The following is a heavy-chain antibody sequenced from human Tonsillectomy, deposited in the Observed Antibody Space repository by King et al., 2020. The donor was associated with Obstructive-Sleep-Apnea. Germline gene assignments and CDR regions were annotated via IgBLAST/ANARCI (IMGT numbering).Heavy chain of an antibody. J-gene: IGHJ4*02. CDR1: GFTFSYYS. CDR2: ISSSSSYM. CDR3: ARVDRYSTPWYSHFDY. Sequence: VQLVESGGGLVKPGGSLRLSCTASGFTFSYYSINWVRQAPGKGLEWVSSISSSSSYMYYADSVKGRFTISRDNAENSLYLQMNSLRAEDTAVYFCARVDRYSTPWYSHFDYWGQGTLVTVSS. D-gene: IGHD6-13*01. V-gene: IGHV3-21*04.